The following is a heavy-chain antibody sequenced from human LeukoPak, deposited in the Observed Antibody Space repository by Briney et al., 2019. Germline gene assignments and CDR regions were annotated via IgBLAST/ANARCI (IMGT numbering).Heavy chain of an antibody. D-gene: IGHD3-16*01. Sequence: ASVKVSCKASGYTFTGYYMHWVRQAPGQGLEWMGWINPNNGDTNYAQKFQGRVTMTRDTSISTAYMELSRLRSDDTAVYYCARDRGRAMGVDYWGQGTLATVSS. CDR1: GYTFTGYY. CDR3: ARDRGRAMGVDY. V-gene: IGHV1-2*02. CDR2: INPNNGDT. J-gene: IGHJ4*02.